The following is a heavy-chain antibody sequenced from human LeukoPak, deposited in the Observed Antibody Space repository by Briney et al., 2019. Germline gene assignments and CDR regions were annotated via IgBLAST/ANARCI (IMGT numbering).Heavy chain of an antibody. CDR1: GGSISSYY. CDR2: IYYSGST. CDR3: ARDLYLGGLSDWYCGGDCSDGAFDI. V-gene: IGHV4-59*01. D-gene: IGHD2-21*02. Sequence: SETLSLICTVSGGSISSYYWSWIRQPPGKGLEWIGYIYYSGSTNYNPSLKSRVTISVDTSKNQFSLKLSSVTAADTAVYYCARDLYLGGLSDWYCGGDCSDGAFDIWGQGTMVTVSS. J-gene: IGHJ3*02.